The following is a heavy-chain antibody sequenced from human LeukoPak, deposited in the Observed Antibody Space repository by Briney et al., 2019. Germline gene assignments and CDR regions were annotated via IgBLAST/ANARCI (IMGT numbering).Heavy chain of an antibody. J-gene: IGHJ4*02. D-gene: IGHD6-13*01. Sequence: SETLSLTCTVSGGSISYYYWNWIRQPAGKGLEWIGRIYTSGRTYYNPSLKSRVSMSVDTSKNQFSLKLSSVTAADTAVYYCARHGWEQQLIDYFDYWGQGTLVTVSS. CDR1: GGSISYYY. CDR2: IYTSGRT. CDR3: ARHGWEQQLIDYFDY. V-gene: IGHV4-4*07.